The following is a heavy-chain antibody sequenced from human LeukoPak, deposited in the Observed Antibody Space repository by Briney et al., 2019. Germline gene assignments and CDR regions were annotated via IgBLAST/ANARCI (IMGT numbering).Heavy chain of an antibody. CDR2: IYPSDSDT. CDR1: EYSFATYW. J-gene: IGHJ3*02. CDR3: ARPNSITYDFWSGYYYAFDI. Sequence: RGESLKISCQGSEYSFATYWIAWLRQMPGKGLEWMGIIYPSDSDTRYSPSFQGQVTISADKSISTAYLQWSSLKASDTAMYYCARPNSITYDFWSGYYYAFDIWGQGTMVTVSS. D-gene: IGHD3-3*01. V-gene: IGHV5-51*01.